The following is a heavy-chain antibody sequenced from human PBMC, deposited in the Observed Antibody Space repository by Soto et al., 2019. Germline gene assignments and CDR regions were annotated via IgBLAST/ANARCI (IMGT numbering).Heavy chain of an antibody. V-gene: IGHV4-39*01. D-gene: IGHD2-2*01. CDR1: GGSISSSSYY. CDR2: IYYSGST. J-gene: IGHJ5*02. CDR3: ARITWGYCISTSCPPELDP. Sequence: QLQLQESGPGLVKPSETLSLTCTVSGGSISSSSYYWGWIRQPPGKGLEWIGSIYYSGSTYYNPSLKSRVTISVDTSKNQFSLKLSSVTAADTAVYYCARITWGYCISTSCPPELDPWGQGTLVTVSS.